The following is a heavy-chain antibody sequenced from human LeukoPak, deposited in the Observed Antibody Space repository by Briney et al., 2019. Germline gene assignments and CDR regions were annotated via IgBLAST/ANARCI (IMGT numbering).Heavy chain of an antibody. J-gene: IGHJ4*02. CDR1: GFTLSSYS. Sequence: GGSLRLSCAASGFTLSSYSMTWVRQAPGKGLEWVSSISSSSSYIYYADSVKGRFTISRDNAKNSLYLQMNSLRAEDTAVYYCARDAMIVVVNDYFDYWGQGTLVTVSS. CDR2: ISSSSSYI. V-gene: IGHV3-21*01. CDR3: ARDAMIVVVNDYFDY. D-gene: IGHD3-22*01.